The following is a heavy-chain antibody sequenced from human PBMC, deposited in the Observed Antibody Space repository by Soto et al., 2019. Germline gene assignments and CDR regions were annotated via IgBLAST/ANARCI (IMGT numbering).Heavy chain of an antibody. CDR1: GGTFSSYA. CDR2: IIPIFGTA. CDR3: ASGKPPTAHFDY. Sequence: SVKVSCKASGGTFSSYAISWVRRAPGQGLEWMGGIIPIFGTANYAQKFQGRVTITADESTSTAYMELSSLRSEDTAVYYCASGKPPTAHFDYWGQGTLVTVSS. V-gene: IGHV1-69*13. J-gene: IGHJ4*02. D-gene: IGHD4-17*01.